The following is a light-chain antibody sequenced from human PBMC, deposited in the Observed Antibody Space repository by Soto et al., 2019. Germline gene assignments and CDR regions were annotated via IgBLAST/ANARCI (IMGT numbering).Light chain of an antibody. J-gene: IGKJ4*01. Sequence: DIQMTQSPTSLSAFVGDRVTITCRASQSISSSLNWYQQKPGKAPKLLIYAAFSLQSGVPSRFSGSRSGTEFTLTITSLHPEDFASYYCQKTSGTPLLGGGTKVHIK. CDR3: QKTSGTPL. V-gene: IGKV1-39*01. CDR2: AAF. CDR1: QSISSS.